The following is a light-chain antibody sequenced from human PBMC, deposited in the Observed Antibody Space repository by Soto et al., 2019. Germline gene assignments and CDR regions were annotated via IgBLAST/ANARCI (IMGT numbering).Light chain of an antibody. V-gene: IGKV3-20*01. CDR3: QQYGSSPIT. Sequence: EIVFTQSPSTLSLSPGDRATLSCRSSQSVSSTDLAWYQQKPGQAPRLLIYGASSRATGIPDRFSGSGSGPDFTRAISRLEPEDFAVYYCQQYGSSPITFGQGTRLEIK. J-gene: IGKJ5*01. CDR2: GAS. CDR1: QSVSSTD.